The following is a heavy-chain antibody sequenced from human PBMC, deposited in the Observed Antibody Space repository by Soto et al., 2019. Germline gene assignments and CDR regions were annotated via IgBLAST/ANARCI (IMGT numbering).Heavy chain of an antibody. CDR2: IWYDGSNK. CDR1: GFTFSSYG. D-gene: IGHD3-3*01. CDR3: ARTLGGDFWSGFTGMDV. J-gene: IGHJ6*02. V-gene: IGHV3-33*01. Sequence: PGGSLRLSCAASGFTFSSYGVHWVRKAPGKGLEWVAVIWYDGSNKYYADSVKGRFTISRDNSKNTLYLQMNSLRAEDTAVYYCARTLGGDFWSGFTGMDVWGQGTTVTVSS.